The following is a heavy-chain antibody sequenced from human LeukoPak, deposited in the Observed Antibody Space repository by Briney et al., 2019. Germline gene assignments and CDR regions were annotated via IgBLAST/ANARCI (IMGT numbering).Heavy chain of an antibody. CDR3: AGLGGDPRDFDY. V-gene: IGHV3-11*04. J-gene: IGHJ4*02. Sequence: GGSLRLSCAVSGFTFSDYYMSWVRQAPGKGLEWVSYISSVGSIIYYADSVKGRFTISRDNAKNSLYLQMNSLRAEDTAVYYCAGLGGDPRDFDYWGQGTLVTVSS. CDR2: ISSVGSII. D-gene: IGHD2-21*02. CDR1: GFTFSDYY.